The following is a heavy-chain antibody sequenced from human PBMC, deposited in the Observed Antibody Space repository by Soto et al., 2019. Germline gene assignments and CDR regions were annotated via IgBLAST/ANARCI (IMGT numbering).Heavy chain of an antibody. CDR1: GGSITSSSYY. CDR2: IYYSGRS. Sequence: PSETLSLTCTVSGGSITSSSYYWGWIRQPPGKGLEWIGGIYYSGRSYYSQSLKSRVTMSVDTSKNQFSLTLNSVTAADAAVYYCARQRTTVVTQAYFDHWGQGTLVTVSS. J-gene: IGHJ4*02. CDR3: ARQRTTVVTQAYFDH. V-gene: IGHV4-39*01. D-gene: IGHD4-17*01.